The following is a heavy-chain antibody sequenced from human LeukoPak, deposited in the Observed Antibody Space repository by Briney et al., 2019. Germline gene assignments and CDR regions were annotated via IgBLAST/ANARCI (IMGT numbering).Heavy chain of an antibody. Sequence: GGSLRLSCAASGFTFSDYYMSWIRQAPGKGLEWVSYIGSSSSYANYADSVKGRFSISRDNAKNSLYLQMNSLRAEDTAVYYCARDRYDSSFWFDPWGQGTLVTVSS. CDR3: ARDRYDSSFWFDP. CDR2: IGSSSSYA. J-gene: IGHJ5*02. V-gene: IGHV3-11*06. CDR1: GFTFSDYY. D-gene: IGHD3-22*01.